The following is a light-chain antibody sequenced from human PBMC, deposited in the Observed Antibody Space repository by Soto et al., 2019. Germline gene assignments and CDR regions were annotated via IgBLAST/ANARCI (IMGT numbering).Light chain of an antibody. J-gene: IGKJ5*01. V-gene: IGKV3-11*01. CDR3: QRRSNWPLT. CDR1: QSISSD. Sequence: DSVLTQSPATLSLSPGERATLSCRASQSISSDLARYQQNIGQAPSLRIYDASNRATGVPARFSGSGSGPDFTRTISRLDSEDVAFYYCQRRSNWPLTFGHGTGLDSK. CDR2: DAS.